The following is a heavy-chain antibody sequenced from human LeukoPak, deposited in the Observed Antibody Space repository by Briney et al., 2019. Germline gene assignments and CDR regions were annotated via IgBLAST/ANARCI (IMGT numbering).Heavy chain of an antibody. V-gene: IGHV4-39*01. CDR2: IYYSGST. D-gene: IGHD3-3*01. CDR1: GGSISSSSYY. CDR3: ARHSGNFWSGYFRHWFDP. J-gene: IGHJ5*02. Sequence: SETLSLTCTVSGGSISSSSYYRGWIRQPPGKGLEWIGSIYYSGSTYYNPSLKSRVTISVDTSKNQFSLKLSSVTAADTAVYYCARHSGNFWSGYFRHWFDPWGQGTLVTVSS.